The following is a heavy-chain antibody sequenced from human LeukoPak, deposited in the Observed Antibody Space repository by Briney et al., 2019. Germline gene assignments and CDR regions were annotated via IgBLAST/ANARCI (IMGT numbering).Heavy chain of an antibody. Sequence: PSETLSLTCTVSGGSISSYYWSWIRQPPGKGLEWIAYIYYTGSTNYNPSLRSRVAISAVTSQKQFSLRLTSVTAADTAVYYCAREGGGIYDSSGYYPGTFDYWGQGTLVTVSS. J-gene: IGHJ4*02. CDR1: GGSISSYY. D-gene: IGHD3-22*01. CDR3: AREGGGIYDSSGYYPGTFDY. CDR2: IYYTGST. V-gene: IGHV4-59*01.